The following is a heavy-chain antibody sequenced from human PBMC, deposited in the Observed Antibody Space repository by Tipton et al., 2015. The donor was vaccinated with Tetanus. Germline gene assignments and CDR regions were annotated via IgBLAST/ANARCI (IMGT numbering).Heavy chain of an antibody. J-gene: IGHJ4*02. D-gene: IGHD2-21*01. CDR3: ARDSYSSSRWSFADF. CDR1: GDSISSGDFY. V-gene: IGHV4-31*03. CDR2: IYFTGTT. Sequence: TLSLTCTVSGDSISSGDFYWSWIRQHPGKGLEWSGYIYFTGTTYYNPSLGSRLTISIDTSKNQFSLELTSVTAADTAVYYCARDSYSSSRWSFADFWGQGTLVTVSS.